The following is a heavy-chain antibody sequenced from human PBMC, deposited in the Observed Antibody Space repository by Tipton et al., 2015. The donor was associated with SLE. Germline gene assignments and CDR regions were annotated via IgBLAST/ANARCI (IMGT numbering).Heavy chain of an antibody. CDR1: GYTFTSYG. V-gene: IGHV1-18*01. J-gene: IGHJ6*02. Sequence: QVQLVQSGAEVKKPGASVKVSCKASGYTFTSYGISWVRQAPGQGLEWMGWISAYNGNTNYAQKLQGRVTMTTDTSTSTAYMELRSLRSDDTAVYYCARAVAVAGMDSYCGMDVWGQGPTVTVSS. CDR3: ARAVAVAGMDSYCGMDV. CDR2: ISAYNGNT. D-gene: IGHD6-19*01.